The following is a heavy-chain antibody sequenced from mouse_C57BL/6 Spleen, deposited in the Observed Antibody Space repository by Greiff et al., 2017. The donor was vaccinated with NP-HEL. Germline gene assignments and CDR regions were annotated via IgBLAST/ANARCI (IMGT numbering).Heavy chain of an antibody. V-gene: IGHV5-17*01. CDR2: ISSGSSTI. CDR3: ATLYYSNYDAMDY. J-gene: IGHJ4*01. CDR1: GFTFSDYG. D-gene: IGHD2-5*01. Sequence: EVMLVESGGGLVKPGGSLKLSCAASGFTFSDYGMHWVRQAPEKGLEWVAYISSGSSTIYYADTVKGRFTISRDNAKNTLFLQMTSLRSEDTAMYYCATLYYSNYDAMDYWGQGTSVTVSS.